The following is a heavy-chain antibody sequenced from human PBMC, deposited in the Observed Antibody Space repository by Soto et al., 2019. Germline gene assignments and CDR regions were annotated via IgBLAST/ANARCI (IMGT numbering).Heavy chain of an antibody. V-gene: IGHV4-59*02. CDR3: ARELASPMVNDYYYYGMDV. Sequence: SETLSLTCTVSGGSVSNYYWSWIRQPPGKGLEWIGDIYYSGSTNYNPSLKSRVTISVDTSKNQFSLKLRSVTAADTAVYYCARELASPMVNDYYYYGMDVWGQGTTVTVSS. J-gene: IGHJ6*02. CDR2: IYYSGST. CDR1: GGSVSNYY. D-gene: IGHD3-10*01.